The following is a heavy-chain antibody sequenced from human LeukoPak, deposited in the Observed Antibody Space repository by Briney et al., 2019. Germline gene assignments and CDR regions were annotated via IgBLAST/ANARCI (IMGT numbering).Heavy chain of an antibody. CDR1: GYTFTSYG. CDR2: ISAYNGNI. J-gene: IGHJ3*02. CDR3: ARGRWSSSSGRSAFDI. Sequence: GASVKVSCKASGYTFTSYGISWVRQAPGQGLEWMGWISAYNGNINYAQKLQGRVTMTTDTSTSTAYMELSSLRSEDTAVYYCARGRWSSSSGRSAFDIWGQGTMVTVSS. D-gene: IGHD6-6*01. V-gene: IGHV1-18*01.